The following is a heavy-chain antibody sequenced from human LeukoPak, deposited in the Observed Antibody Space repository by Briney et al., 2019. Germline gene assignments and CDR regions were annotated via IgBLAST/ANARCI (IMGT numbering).Heavy chain of an antibody. CDR1: GGSISSYY. CDR3: AGRVIAASGGGVWFDP. CDR2: IYYSGST. Sequence: PSETLSLTCTVSGGSISSYYWSWIRQPPGKGLEWIGYIYYSGSTNYNPSPKSRVTISVDTSKNQFSLKLSSVTAADTAVYYCAGRVIAASGGGVWFDPWGQGTLVTVSS. J-gene: IGHJ5*02. V-gene: IGHV4-59*08. D-gene: IGHD6-13*01.